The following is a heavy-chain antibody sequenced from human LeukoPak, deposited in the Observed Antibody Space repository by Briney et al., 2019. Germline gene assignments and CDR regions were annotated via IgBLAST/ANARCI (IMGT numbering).Heavy chain of an antibody. CDR1: GFTFSSYA. J-gene: IGHJ6*03. CDR3: ARGSSGSTYYYMDV. CDR2: IGGNGVST. D-gene: IGHD3-22*01. V-gene: IGHV3-23*01. Sequence: GGSLTLSCAASGFTFSSYAMTWLRQAPGKGLEWVSSIGGNGVSTYYADSVKGRITISRDDSKNTLYLQMNSLRAEDTAVYFCARGSSGSTYYYMDVWGKGTTVTVSS.